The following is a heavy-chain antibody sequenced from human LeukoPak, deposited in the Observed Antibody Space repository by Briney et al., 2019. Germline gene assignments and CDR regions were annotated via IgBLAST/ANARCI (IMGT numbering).Heavy chain of an antibody. J-gene: IGHJ4*02. CDR2: ISSIGGST. CDR1: QFTFSSYA. Sequence: GGSLRLSCAASQFTFSSYAMSWVRQAPGKGLEWVSGISSIGGSTVYADSVKGRFTISRDNAKNSLYLQMNSLRAEDTAVYYCARDLRSSGYYAFDYWGQGTLVTVSS. V-gene: IGHV3-23*01. D-gene: IGHD3-22*01. CDR3: ARDLRSSGYYAFDY.